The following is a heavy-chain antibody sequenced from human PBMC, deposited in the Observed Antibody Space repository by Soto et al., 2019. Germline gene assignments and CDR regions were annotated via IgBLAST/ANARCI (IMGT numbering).Heavy chain of an antibody. CDR3: ARDPMPDYFYYGMDV. CDR1: GGSISGRDDY. J-gene: IGHJ6*02. Sequence: SETLSLACTVSGGSISGRDDYWSWVRQSPGRGLEWIGYIYYTGSAYYNPSLRGRVTISIDTSKNQCSLRLRSVTAADTAVYYCARDPMPDYFYYGMDVWGQGTTVT. D-gene: IGHD2-2*01. V-gene: IGHV4-30-4*01. CDR2: IYYTGSA.